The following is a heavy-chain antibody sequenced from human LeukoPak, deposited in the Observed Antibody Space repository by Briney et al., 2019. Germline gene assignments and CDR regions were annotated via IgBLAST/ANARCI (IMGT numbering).Heavy chain of an antibody. Sequence: GGSLRLSCAASGFTFSSYEMNWVRQAPGKGLEWVAVISYDGSNKYYADSVKGRFTISRDNSKNTLYLQMNSLRAEGTAVYYCARDRELRYFDWLLSVFGFDYWGQGTLVTVSS. CDR1: GFTFSSYE. D-gene: IGHD3-9*01. CDR3: ARDRELRYFDWLLSVFGFDY. V-gene: IGHV3-30*04. J-gene: IGHJ4*02. CDR2: ISYDGSNK.